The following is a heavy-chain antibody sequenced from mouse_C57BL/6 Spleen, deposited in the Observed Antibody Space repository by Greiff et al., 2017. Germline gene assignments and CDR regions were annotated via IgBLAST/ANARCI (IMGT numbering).Heavy chain of an antibody. CDR1: GYTFTSYW. D-gene: IGHD4-1*02. CDR2: IDPSDSET. V-gene: IGHV1-52*01. J-gene: IGHJ4*01. Sequence: QVQLQQPGAELVRPGSSVKLSCKASGYTFTSYWMRWVKQRPIQGLEWIGNIDPSDSETHYNQKFKDKATFTVDKSSSTVYMQLSSLTSEDSAVYYCARSNSGYYAMGYWGQGTSVTVSS. CDR3: ARSNSGYYAMGY.